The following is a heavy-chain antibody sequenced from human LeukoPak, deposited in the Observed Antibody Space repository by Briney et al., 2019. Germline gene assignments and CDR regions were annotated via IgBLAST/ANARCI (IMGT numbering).Heavy chain of an antibody. V-gene: IGHV3-23*01. D-gene: IGHD3-22*01. CDR3: AKGVYYYDSSGYYYTYYSDY. CDR2: ISGSGGNT. CDR1: GFSFSTYA. J-gene: IGHJ4*02. Sequence: GGSLRLSCAASGFSFSTYAMSWVRQAPGKGLEWVSAISGSGGNTYYADSVKGRFTISRDNSKNTLYLQMNSLRAEDTAVYYCAKGVYYYDSSGYYYTYYSDYWGQGTLVTVSS.